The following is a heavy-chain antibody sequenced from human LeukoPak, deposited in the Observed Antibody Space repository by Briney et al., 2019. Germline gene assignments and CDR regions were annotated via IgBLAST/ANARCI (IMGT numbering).Heavy chain of an antibody. V-gene: IGHV1-8*01. Sequence: ASVKVSCKASGYTFTSYDINWVRQATGQGLEWMGWMNPNSGNTGYAQKFQGRVTMTRNTSISTAYMELSSLRSEDTAVYYCARAYISSWSYYYYGMDVWGQGTTVTVFS. CDR2: MNPNSGNT. D-gene: IGHD6-13*01. CDR1: GYTFTSYD. J-gene: IGHJ6*02. CDR3: ARAYISSWSYYYYGMDV.